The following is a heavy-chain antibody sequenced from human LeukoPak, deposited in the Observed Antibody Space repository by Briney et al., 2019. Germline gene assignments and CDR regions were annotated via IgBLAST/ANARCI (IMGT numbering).Heavy chain of an antibody. D-gene: IGHD3-22*01. J-gene: IGHJ5*02. V-gene: IGHV4-39*07. CDR2: IYYSGST. Sequence: SETLSLTCTVSGGSISSSSYYWGWIRQPPGKGLEWIGSIYYSGSTNYNPSLKSRVTISVDTSKNQFSLKLSSVTAADTAVYYCARAQYYYDSSGWEVNWFDPWGQGTLVTVSS. CDR1: GGSISSSSYY. CDR3: ARAQYYYDSSGWEVNWFDP.